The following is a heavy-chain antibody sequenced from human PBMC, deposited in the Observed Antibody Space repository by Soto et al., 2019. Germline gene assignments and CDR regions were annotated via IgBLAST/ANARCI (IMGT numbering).Heavy chain of an antibody. Sequence: EVQLVESGGGLVQPGGSLRLSCAASGFTFSTYWMSWVRQAPGKGLEWVANIKQDGSDKYYVDSVKGRFTISRDNAKNSLYLQMNGMRAEDTAVYYCARVKSLAGHYWGQGTLVTVSS. D-gene: IGHD2-15*01. CDR2: IKQDGSDK. CDR3: ARVKSLAGHY. V-gene: IGHV3-7*05. J-gene: IGHJ4*02. CDR1: GFTFSTYW.